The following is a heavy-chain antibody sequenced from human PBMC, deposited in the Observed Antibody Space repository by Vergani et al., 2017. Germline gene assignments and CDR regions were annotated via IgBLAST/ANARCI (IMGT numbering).Heavy chain of an antibody. D-gene: IGHD1-14*01. Sequence: QVTLKESGPALVKPTQTLTLTCTVSGTSLSTSGMRVSWIRQPPGKAPEWLSRIVWDDEKFYSPSLKTRLTISKDTSKNQVVLTMTKMDPVDTAMYYCTCLYEPTGHWYFDFWGRGTLVAVSS. J-gene: IGHJ2*01. V-gene: IGHV2-70*04. CDR3: TCLYEPTGHWYFDF. CDR1: GTSLSTSGMR. CDR2: IVWDDEK.